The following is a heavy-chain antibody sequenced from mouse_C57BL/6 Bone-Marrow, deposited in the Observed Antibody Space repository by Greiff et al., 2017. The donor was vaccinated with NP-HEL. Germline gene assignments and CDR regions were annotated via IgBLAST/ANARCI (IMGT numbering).Heavy chain of an antibody. CDR1: GFNIKDDY. Sequence: EVQLQQSGAELVRPGASVKLSCTASGFNIKDDYMHWVKQRPEQGLEWIGWIDPENGDTEYASKFQGKATITADTSSNTAYLQLSSRTSEDTAVYYCTTLIYYYGSSSPAWFAYWGQGTLVTVSA. CDR3: TTLIYYYGSSSPAWFAY. D-gene: IGHD1-1*01. J-gene: IGHJ3*01. V-gene: IGHV14-4*01. CDR2: IDPENGDT.